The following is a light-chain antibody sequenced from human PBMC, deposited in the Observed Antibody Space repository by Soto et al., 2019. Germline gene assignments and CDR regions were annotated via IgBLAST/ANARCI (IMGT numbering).Light chain of an antibody. Sequence: EVVMTQSPDTLSVSPGESATLSCRARQSISNNLAWYQQKPGQAPRLLIYGASTWTTGIPARFSGSGSGTEFTLTISSLQSEDFAVYYCQQYNNWPYTFAQGTKLEI. CDR3: QQYNNWPYT. CDR1: QSISNN. CDR2: GAS. V-gene: IGKV3-15*01. J-gene: IGKJ2*01.